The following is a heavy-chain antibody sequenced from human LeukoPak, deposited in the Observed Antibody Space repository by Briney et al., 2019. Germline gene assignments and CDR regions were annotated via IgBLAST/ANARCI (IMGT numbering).Heavy chain of an antibody. Sequence: TGGSLRLSCAASGFTFSSYGMTWVRQAPGKGLEGVSTVSGSGGRTYYADSVKGRFTISRDNSNNPLYLHMNRLRAEDTALYSCAKDGQVRGAIPHYSDSWGQGTLVTVSS. J-gene: IGHJ4*02. CDR3: AKDGQVRGAIPHYSDS. CDR1: GFTFSSYG. D-gene: IGHD3-10*01. V-gene: IGHV3-23*01. CDR2: VSGSGGRT.